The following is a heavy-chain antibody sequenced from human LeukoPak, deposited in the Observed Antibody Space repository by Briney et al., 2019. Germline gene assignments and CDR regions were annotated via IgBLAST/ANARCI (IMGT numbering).Heavy chain of an antibody. CDR1: GYTFTGYY. Sequence: ASVKVSCKASGYTFTGYYIHWVRQAPGQGLEWMGVIIPSGGSTTYAQKFQGRVTMTRDTSMSTVYMELSSLRSEDTAVYYCARGDTVTTPLNRLVYWGQGTLVTVSS. CDR2: IIPSGGST. J-gene: IGHJ4*02. D-gene: IGHD4-17*01. V-gene: IGHV1-46*01. CDR3: ARGDTVTTPLNRLVY.